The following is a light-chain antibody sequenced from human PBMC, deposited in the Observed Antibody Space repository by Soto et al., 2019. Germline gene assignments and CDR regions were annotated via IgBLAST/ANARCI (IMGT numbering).Light chain of an antibody. J-gene: IGLJ2*01. Sequence: QSALTQPASVSGSPGQSITISCTGTSSDVGGYDFVSWYQQHPGKAPKLMIYDVSNRPLGVSNRFSGSKSGNTASLTISGLQAEDEADYHCSSFTTSSTVLFGGGTKVTVL. CDR1: SSDVGGYDF. V-gene: IGLV2-14*03. CDR2: DVS. CDR3: SSFTTSSTVL.